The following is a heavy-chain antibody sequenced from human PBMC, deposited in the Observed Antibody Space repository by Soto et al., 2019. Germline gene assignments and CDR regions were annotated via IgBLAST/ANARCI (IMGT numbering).Heavy chain of an antibody. CDR1: GYTFTSYG. CDR2: ISPYNGNT. V-gene: IGHV1-18*01. CDR3: ERGRASGSWFDP. D-gene: IGHD3-22*01. J-gene: IGHJ5*02. Sequence: QVQLVQSGAEVKKPGASVKVSCKASGYTFTSYGISWVRQAPGQGLEWMGWISPYNGNTNYAQMLQGRVTMTTDTATSTAKMELRSLSSDDTAVYSCERGRASGSWFDPWGQGALVTVSS.